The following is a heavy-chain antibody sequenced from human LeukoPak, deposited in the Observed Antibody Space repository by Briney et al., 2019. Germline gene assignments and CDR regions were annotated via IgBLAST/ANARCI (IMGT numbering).Heavy chain of an antibody. V-gene: IGHV3-23*01. CDR3: AKDGYSYGYPYYYYYMDV. CDR1: GFTFSSYG. CDR2: ISGSGGST. J-gene: IGHJ6*03. Sequence: GGSLRLSCAASGFTFSSYGMSWVRQAPGKGLEWVSAISGSGGSTYYADSVKGRFTISRDNSKNTLYLQMNSLRAEDTAVYYCAKDGYSYGYPYYYYYMDVWGKGTTVTISS. D-gene: IGHD5-18*01.